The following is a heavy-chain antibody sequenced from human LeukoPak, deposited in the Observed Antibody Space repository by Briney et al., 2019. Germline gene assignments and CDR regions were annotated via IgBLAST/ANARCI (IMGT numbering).Heavy chain of an antibody. V-gene: IGHV3-30*18. CDR3: AKDSQRYYYDSSGYPIDY. D-gene: IGHD3-22*01. CDR1: GFTFSSYG. CDR2: ISYDGSNK. J-gene: IGHJ4*02. Sequence: PGGSLRLSCAASGFTFSSYGMHWVRQAPGKGLEWVAVISYDGSNKYYADSVKGRFTISRDSSKSTLYLQMNSLRAEDTAVYYCAKDSQRYYYDSSGYPIDYWGQGTLVTVSS.